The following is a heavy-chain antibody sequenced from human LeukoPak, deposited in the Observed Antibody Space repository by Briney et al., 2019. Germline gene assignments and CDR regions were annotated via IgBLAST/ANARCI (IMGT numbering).Heavy chain of an antibody. J-gene: IGHJ3*02. CDR2: INAGNGNT. CDR3: ARDRGWGWSEKDYDAFDI. D-gene: IGHD6-19*01. V-gene: IGHV1-3*01. Sequence: GASVKVSCKASGYTFTSYAMHWVRQAPGQRLEWMGWINAGNGNTKYSQKFLGRVTITRDTSASTAYMELSSLRSEDTAVYYCARDRGWGWSEKDYDAFDIWGQGTMVTVSS. CDR1: GYTFTSYA.